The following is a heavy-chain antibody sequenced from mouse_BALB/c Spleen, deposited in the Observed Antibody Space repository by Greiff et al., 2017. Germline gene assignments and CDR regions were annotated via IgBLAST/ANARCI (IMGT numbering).Heavy chain of an antibody. D-gene: IGHD2-10*02. V-gene: IGHV3-2*02. CDR3: ARMYGNYFYAMDY. Sequence: EVKLMESGPGLVKPSQSLSLTCTVTGYSITSDYAWNWIRQFPGNKLEWMGYISYSGSTSYNPSLKSRISITRDTSKNQFFLQLNSVTTEDTATYYCARMYGNYFYAMDYWGQGTSVTVSS. J-gene: IGHJ4*01. CDR2: ISYSGST. CDR1: GYSITSDYA.